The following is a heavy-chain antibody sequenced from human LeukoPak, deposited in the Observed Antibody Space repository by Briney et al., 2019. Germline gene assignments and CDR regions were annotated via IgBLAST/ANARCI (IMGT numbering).Heavy chain of an antibody. CDR1: GFTFSSYA. V-gene: IGHV3-33*01. CDR2: IWYDGSNK. D-gene: IGHD1-1*01. J-gene: IGHJ4*02. CDR3: ARDSQLGGHFDY. Sequence: GGSLRLSCAASGFTFSSYAMHWVRQAPGKGLEWVAVIWYDGSNKYYADSVKGRFTISRDNSKNTVSLQMNSLGVGDTAVYYCARDSQLGGHFDYWGQGTLVTVSS.